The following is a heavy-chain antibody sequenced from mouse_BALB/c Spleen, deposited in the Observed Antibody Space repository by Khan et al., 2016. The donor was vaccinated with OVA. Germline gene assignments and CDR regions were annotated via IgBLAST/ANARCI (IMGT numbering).Heavy chain of an antibody. D-gene: IGHD4-1*01. Sequence: VQLKQSGPELLKPGASVRMSCKASGNIFTGYIMHWVKQKPGQGLEWIGYINPYNGITKYNEDFKGKATLTSDKSSSTAYMEFSSLTSEDSAVYYCSRGNWQSYYFDYWGQGTTLTVSS. J-gene: IGHJ2*01. CDR1: GNIFTGYI. CDR3: SRGNWQSYYFDY. V-gene: IGHV1S136*01. CDR2: INPYNGIT.